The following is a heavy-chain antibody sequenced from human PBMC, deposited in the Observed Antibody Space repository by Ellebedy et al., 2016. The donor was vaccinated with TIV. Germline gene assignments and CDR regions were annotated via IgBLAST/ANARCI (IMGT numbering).Heavy chain of an antibody. D-gene: IGHD2-21*02. CDR2: IIPILGIA. Sequence: AASVKVSCKASGGTFSHYAISWVRQAPGQGLEWMGRIIPILGIANYAQKFQGRVTITADKSTGTAYMELSSLRSEDTAVYYCARVGESSGGDYYFDYWGQGTLVTVSS. J-gene: IGHJ4*02. CDR1: GGTFSHYA. V-gene: IGHV1-69*04. CDR3: ARVGESSGGDYYFDY.